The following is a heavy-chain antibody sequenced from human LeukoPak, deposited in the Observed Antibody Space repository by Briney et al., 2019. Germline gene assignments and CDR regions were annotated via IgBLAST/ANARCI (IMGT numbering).Heavy chain of an antibody. CDR3: ARVVGATGSSDY. J-gene: IGHJ4*02. V-gene: IGHV4-59*01. CDR2: IYYIGGT. Sequence: SETLSLTCTVSGGSISSDYWSWIRQPPGKGLEWIGYIYYIGGTNYNPSLKSRITISVDTSKSHFSLKLSSVTAADTAVYYCARVVGATGSSDYWGQGTLVTVSS. D-gene: IGHD1-26*01. CDR1: GGSISSDY.